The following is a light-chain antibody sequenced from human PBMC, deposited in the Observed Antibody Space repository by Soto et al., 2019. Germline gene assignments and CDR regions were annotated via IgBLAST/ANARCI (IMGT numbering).Light chain of an antibody. J-gene: IGKJ1*01. CDR2: KAS. CDR1: QSISSW. CDR3: QQYNSYSQT. Sequence: DIQMTQSPSTLSASVGDRVTITCRASQSISSWLAWYQHKPGKAPKLLIYKASSLESGVPSRFSGRGSGTEFTLTISSLQPDDFATYYCQQYNSYSQTFGQGTKVEIK. V-gene: IGKV1-5*03.